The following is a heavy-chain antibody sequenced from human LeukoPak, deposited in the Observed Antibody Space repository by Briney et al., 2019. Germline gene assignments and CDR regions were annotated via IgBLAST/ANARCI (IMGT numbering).Heavy chain of an antibody. CDR3: AEHLSLNYASGTGWT. D-gene: IGHD3-10*01. CDR2: INHSGST. CDR1: GGSFSGYY. V-gene: IGHV4-34*01. J-gene: IGHJ5*02. Sequence: SETLSLTCAVYGGSFSGYYWSWIRQPPGKGLERIGEINHSGSTNYNPSLKSRVTISVDTSKNQFSLKVTSVTAADTAIYYCAEHLSLNYASGTGWTWGQGTLVAVSS.